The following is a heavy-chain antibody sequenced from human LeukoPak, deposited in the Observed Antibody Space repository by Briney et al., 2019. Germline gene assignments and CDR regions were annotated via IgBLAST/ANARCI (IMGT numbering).Heavy chain of an antibody. CDR2: ISSSSSYI. CDR1: GFTFSSYS. V-gene: IGHV3-21*01. CDR3: ARDPDYYDSSAPAGVY. D-gene: IGHD3-22*01. J-gene: IGHJ4*02. Sequence: GGSLRLSCAASGFTFSSYSMNWVRQAPGKGLEWVSSISSSSSYIHYADSVKGRFTISRDNAKNSLYLQMNSLRAEDTAVYYCARDPDYYDSSAPAGVYWGQGTLVTVSS.